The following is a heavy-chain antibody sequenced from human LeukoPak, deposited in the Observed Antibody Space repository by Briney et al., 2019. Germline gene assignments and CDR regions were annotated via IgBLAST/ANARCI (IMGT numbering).Heavy chain of an antibody. J-gene: IGHJ5*02. CDR2: IKQDGSEK. CDR3: ARDISATVTYWFDP. CDR1: GFTFSSYW. V-gene: IGHV3-7*01. D-gene: IGHD5-12*01. Sequence: PGGSLRLSCAASGFTFSSYWMSWVRQAPGKGLEWVANIKQDGSEKYYVDSVKGRFTIFGDNAKNSLYLQMNSLRAEDTAVYYCARDISATVTYWFDPWGQGTLVTVSS.